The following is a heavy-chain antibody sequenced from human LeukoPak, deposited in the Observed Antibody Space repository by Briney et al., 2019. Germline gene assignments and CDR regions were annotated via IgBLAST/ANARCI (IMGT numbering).Heavy chain of an antibody. CDR2: ISGSGGST. CDR1: GFSFSSSA. D-gene: IGHD4/OR15-4a*01. V-gene: IGHV3-23*01. Sequence: TGGSLRLSCAASGFSFSSSAMTWVRQAPGKGLAWVSGISGSGGSTYDADSVKGRLTISRDNSKNTLDLQMNSLRVEDTAVYYCAKVTMVGWYFDLWGRGTLVTVSS. J-gene: IGHJ2*01. CDR3: AKVTMVGWYFDL.